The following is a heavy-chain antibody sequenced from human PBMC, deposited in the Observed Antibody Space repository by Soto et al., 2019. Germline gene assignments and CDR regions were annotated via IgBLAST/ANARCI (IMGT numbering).Heavy chain of an antibody. CDR3: AREGAHYAPFDL. CDR1: GYTFTDFA. J-gene: IGHJ4*02. V-gene: IGHV1-3*01. Sequence: QAQLVQSGAEAKQPGASVRVSCKASGYTFTDFALHWVRQAPGQGLEWMGWINVGNGNTGYSRKFQGRVTNDRDTSATTAYIEVTRLTSEDTAIYFFAREGAHYAPFDLWGQGTLVTVSS. D-gene: IGHD3-16*01. CDR2: INVGNGNT.